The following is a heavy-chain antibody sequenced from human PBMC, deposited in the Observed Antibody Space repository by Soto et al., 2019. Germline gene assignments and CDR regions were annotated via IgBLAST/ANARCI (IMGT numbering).Heavy chain of an antibody. V-gene: IGHV3-30*18. CDR3: AKDNWNDVSYGMDV. Sequence: QVQLVESGGGVVQPGRSLRLSCAASGFTFSSYGMHWVRQAPGKGLEWVAVISYDGSNKYYADSVKGRFTISRDNSKNTLYLQMNSLRAEDTAVYYCAKDNWNDVSYGMDVWGQGTTVTVSS. CDR1: GFTFSSYG. J-gene: IGHJ6*02. D-gene: IGHD1-20*01. CDR2: ISYDGSNK.